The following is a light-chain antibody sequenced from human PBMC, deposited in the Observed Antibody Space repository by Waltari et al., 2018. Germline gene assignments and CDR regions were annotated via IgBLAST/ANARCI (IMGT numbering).Light chain of an antibody. CDR1: QSVSRA. CDR2: GTS. J-gene: IGKJ1*01. V-gene: IGKV3-20*01. Sequence: EIVLTQSPGTLSLSPGERATLSCRASQSVSRALAWYQQKPGQGPRLLIYGTSNRATGIPDRFSGSGSGTDFSLTISRLEPEDVAVYCQHYVRLPATFGQGTKVEIK. CDR3: QHYVRLPAT.